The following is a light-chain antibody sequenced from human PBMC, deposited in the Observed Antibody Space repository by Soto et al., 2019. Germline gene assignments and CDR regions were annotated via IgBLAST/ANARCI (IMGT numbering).Light chain of an antibody. J-gene: IGLJ1*01. Sequence: QSVLNQPASVSGSPGQSITISCTGTSSDVGGYHYVSWYQPHPGKAPKLMIYDVFNRPSGVSKRFSGSKSGNTASLTISGLQAEDEADYYCNSYTSRSSGVFGTGTKATVL. CDR3: NSYTSRSSGV. CDR2: DVF. CDR1: SSDVGGYHY. V-gene: IGLV2-14*01.